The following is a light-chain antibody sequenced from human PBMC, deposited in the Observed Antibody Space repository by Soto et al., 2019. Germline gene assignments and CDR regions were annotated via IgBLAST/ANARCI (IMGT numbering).Light chain of an antibody. CDR2: DVA. CDR3: SSYTSSSTSVV. V-gene: IGLV2-14*01. J-gene: IGLJ2*01. CDR1: SSVFGDSGY. Sequence: QSALTQPASVSGSPGQSITISCTGPSSVFGDSGYVSWYQQHPGRAPKLVIYDVATRPSGVSDRFSGSKSGNTASLTISGLRAEDEADYYCSSYTSSSTSVVFGGGTKVTVL.